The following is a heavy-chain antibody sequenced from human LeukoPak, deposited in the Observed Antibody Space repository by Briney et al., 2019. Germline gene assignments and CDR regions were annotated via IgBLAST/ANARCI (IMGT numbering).Heavy chain of an antibody. Sequence: ASVKVSCKASGGTFSSYAISWVRQAPGQGLEWMGGIIPIFGTANYAQKFQGRVTITTDESTSTAYMELSSLRSEDTAVYYCARVRLHTATVNWFDPWGQGTLVTVSS. CDR2: IIPIFGTA. CDR3: ARVRLHTATVNWFDP. D-gene: IGHD5-18*01. CDR1: GGTFSSYA. J-gene: IGHJ5*02. V-gene: IGHV1-69*05.